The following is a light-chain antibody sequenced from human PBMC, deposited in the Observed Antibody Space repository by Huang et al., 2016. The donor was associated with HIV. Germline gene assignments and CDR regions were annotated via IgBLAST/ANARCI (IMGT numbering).Light chain of an antibody. V-gene: IGKV3-11*01. CDR1: QTISSY. J-gene: IGKJ4*02. CDR3: HQRAGWPL. Sequence: EVVLTQSPATLSLSPGERATLSCRASQTISSYLAWHQHKPGQPPRLLIYDTSKRATVIPARCSGSGSGTDFTLTISSLEPEDFAFYYCHQRAGWPLFGGGTKVEIK. CDR2: DTS.